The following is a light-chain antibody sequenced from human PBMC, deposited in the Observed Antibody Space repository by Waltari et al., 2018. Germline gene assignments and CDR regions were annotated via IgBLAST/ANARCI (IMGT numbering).Light chain of an antibody. CDR1: SSDVGSNNL. V-gene: IGLV2-23*01. J-gene: IGLJ1*01. CDR2: EGS. CDR3: CSYAGSSTYV. Sequence: QSDLTQPASVSGYPGPSITISCTGTSSDVGSNNLVSWYQQHPGKAPKLMIYEGSKRPSGVSNRFSGSKSGNTASLTISGLQAEDEADYYCCSYAGSSTYVFGTGTKVTVL.